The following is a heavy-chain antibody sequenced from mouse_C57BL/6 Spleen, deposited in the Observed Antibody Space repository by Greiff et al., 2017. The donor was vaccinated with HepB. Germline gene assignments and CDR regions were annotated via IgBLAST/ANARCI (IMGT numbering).Heavy chain of an antibody. CDR2: ILPGSGST. D-gene: IGHD1-1*01. CDR1: GYTFTGYW. J-gene: IGHJ3*01. CDR3: ARKGDYYGSSPSWFAY. V-gene: IGHV1-9*01. Sequence: QVQLKQSGAELMKPGASVKPSCKATGYTFTGYWIEWVKQRPGHGLEWIGEILPGSGSTNYNEKFKGKATFTADTSSNTAYMQLSSLTTEDSAIYYCARKGDYYGSSPSWFAYWGQGTLVTVSA.